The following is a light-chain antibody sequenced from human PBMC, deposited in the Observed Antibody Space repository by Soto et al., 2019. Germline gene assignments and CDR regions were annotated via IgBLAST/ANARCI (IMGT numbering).Light chain of an antibody. CDR3: SHSGSSIT. V-gene: IGKV3-20*01. Sequence: IVLTQSPGTLSLSPGERATLSCRASQTISNIDLAWYLQKPGQTPRLLIHGATNRATGIPDRFSGSGSGTDFTLTISRLEPEDSAVYYCSHSGSSITFGGGTTVE. CDR2: GAT. J-gene: IGKJ4*01. CDR1: QTISNID.